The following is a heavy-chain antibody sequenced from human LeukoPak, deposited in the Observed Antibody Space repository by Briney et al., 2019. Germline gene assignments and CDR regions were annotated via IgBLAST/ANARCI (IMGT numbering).Heavy chain of an antibody. J-gene: IGHJ4*02. D-gene: IGHD3-22*01. CDR1: GFTFSSYS. CDR3: ARDPSGYYDSSGYRLTFDY. Sequence: GGSLRLSCAASGFTFSSYSMNWVRQAPGKGLEWVSSISSSSSYIYYADSVKGRFTISRDNAKNSLHLQMNSLRAEDTAVYYCARDPSGYYDSSGYRLTFDYWGQGTLVTASS. V-gene: IGHV3-21*01. CDR2: ISSSSSYI.